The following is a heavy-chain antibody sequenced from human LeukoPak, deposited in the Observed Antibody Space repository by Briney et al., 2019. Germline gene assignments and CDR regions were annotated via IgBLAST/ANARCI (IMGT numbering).Heavy chain of an antibody. CDR1: GYTFTSYY. V-gene: IGHV1-8*02. CDR3: ARGFYYDSSGYYAFDI. CDR2: MNPNSGNT. J-gene: IGHJ3*02. D-gene: IGHD3-22*01. Sequence: ASVKVSCKASGYTFTSYYMHWVRQATGQGLEWMGWMNPNSGNTGYAQKFQGRVTMTRNTSISTAYMELTSLRSEDTAVYYCARGFYYDSSGYYAFDIWGQGTMVTVSS.